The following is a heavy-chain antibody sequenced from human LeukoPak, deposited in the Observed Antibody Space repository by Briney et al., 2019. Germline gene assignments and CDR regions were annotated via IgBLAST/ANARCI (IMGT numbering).Heavy chain of an antibody. CDR2: IKSDGSDT. Sequence: GGSLRLSCAASGFTLSSYWMHWVRQVPGKGLVWVSRIKSDGSDTRYADSVKGRFTISRDNSKNTLYLQMNSLRAEDTTVYYCAKAGGIAAAGPEYFQHWGQGTLVTVSS. V-gene: IGHV3-74*01. D-gene: IGHD6-13*01. CDR3: AKAGGIAAAGPEYFQH. CDR1: GFTLSSYW. J-gene: IGHJ1*01.